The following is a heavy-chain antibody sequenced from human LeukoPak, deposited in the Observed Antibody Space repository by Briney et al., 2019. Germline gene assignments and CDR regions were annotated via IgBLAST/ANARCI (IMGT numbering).Heavy chain of an antibody. CDR3: AKDGVATITFDY. CDR2: ISSSSSYI. D-gene: IGHD5-12*01. V-gene: IGHV3-21*04. J-gene: IGHJ4*02. CDR1: GFTISGSW. Sequence: GGSLRLSCAASGFTISGSWMTWVRQAPGKGLEWVSSISSSSSYIYYADSVKGRFTISRDNAKNSLYLQMNSLRAEDTAVYYCAKDGVATITFDYWGQGTLVTVSS.